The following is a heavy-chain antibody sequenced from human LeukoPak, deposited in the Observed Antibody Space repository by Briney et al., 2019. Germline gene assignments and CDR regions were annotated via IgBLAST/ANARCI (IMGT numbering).Heavy chain of an antibody. CDR2: ISWNSGSI. D-gene: IGHD6-13*01. V-gene: IGHV3-9*01. J-gene: IGHJ4*02. CDR1: GFTFDDYA. CDR3: AKDRSYSSSWLFDY. Sequence: GGSLRLSCAASGFTFDDYAMHWVRQAPGKGLEWVSGISWNSGSIGYADSVKGRFTISRDNAKNSLYLQMNSLRVEDTALYYCAKDRSYSSSWLFDYWGQGTLVTVSS.